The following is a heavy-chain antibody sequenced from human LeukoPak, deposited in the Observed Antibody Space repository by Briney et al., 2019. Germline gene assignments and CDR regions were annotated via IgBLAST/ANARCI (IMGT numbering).Heavy chain of an antibody. Sequence: GGSLRLPCVASGFTFSNYVMSWVRQAPGKGLQWVASISIGTGSTYYADFVKGRFTISRDTSRNTLYLQMNSLEIEDTAVYYCAKSGRATDYWGQGTLVTVSS. CDR3: AKSGRATDY. D-gene: IGHD3-10*01. J-gene: IGHJ4*02. CDR1: GFTFSNYV. V-gene: IGHV3-23*01. CDR2: ISIGTGST.